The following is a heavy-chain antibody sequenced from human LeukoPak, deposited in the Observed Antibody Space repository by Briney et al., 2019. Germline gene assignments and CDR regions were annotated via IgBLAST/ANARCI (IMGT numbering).Heavy chain of an antibody. J-gene: IGHJ4*02. CDR2: IYYTGTT. D-gene: IGHD4-17*01. V-gene: IGHV4-39*07. CDR1: GGSMNINNYY. CDR3: ARDTDDYGDYGGAY. Sequence: PSETLSLTCTVSGGSMNINNYYWAWIRQPPGKGLEWLGSIYYTGTTYYNPSLNHRVTISVDTSKNQFSLKLSSVTAADTAVYYCARDTDDYGDYGGAYWGQGTLVTVSS.